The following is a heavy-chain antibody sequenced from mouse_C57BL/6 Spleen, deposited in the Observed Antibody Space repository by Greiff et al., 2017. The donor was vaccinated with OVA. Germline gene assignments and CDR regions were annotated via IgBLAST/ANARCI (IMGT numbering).Heavy chain of an antibody. V-gene: IGHV8-5*01. Sequence: QVTLKESGPGILQPSQTLSLTCSFSGFSLSTSNMGIGWIRQPSGKGLEWLAHIWWNDDKYYNPSLKSRLTISKDTSNNQVFLKITRVDTADTATYDCARRPSNDYGSSYWYFDDWGTGTTVTVSS. CDR2: IWWNDDK. CDR1: GFSLSTSNMG. CDR3: ARRPSNDYGSSYWYFDD. J-gene: IGHJ1*03. D-gene: IGHD1-1*01.